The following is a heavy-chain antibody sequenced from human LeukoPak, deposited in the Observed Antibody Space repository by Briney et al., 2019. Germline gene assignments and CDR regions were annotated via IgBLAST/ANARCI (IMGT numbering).Heavy chain of an antibody. D-gene: IGHD6-19*01. Sequence: SVKVSCKASGGTFSSYAISWVRQAPGQGLEWMGGIIPIFGTANYAQKFQGRVTITADKSTSTAYMELSSLRSEDTAVYYCARDYSSGWGNWFDPWGQGTLVTVSS. V-gene: IGHV1-69*06. J-gene: IGHJ5*02. CDR3: ARDYSSGWGNWFDP. CDR2: IIPIFGTA. CDR1: GGTFSSYA.